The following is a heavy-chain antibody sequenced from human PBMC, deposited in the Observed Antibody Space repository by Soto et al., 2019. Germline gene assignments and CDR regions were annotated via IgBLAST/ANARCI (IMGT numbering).Heavy chain of an antibody. D-gene: IGHD3-9*01. CDR1: GFTFSSYA. V-gene: IGHV3-23*01. CDR3: AKSGERAYDILTGTNIYFDY. Sequence: GGSLRLSCAASGFTFSSYAMSWVRQAPGKGLEWVSAISGSGGSTYYADSVKGRFTISRDNSKNTLYLQMNSLRAEDTAVYYCAKSGERAYDILTGTNIYFDYWGQGTLVTVSS. CDR2: ISGSGGST. J-gene: IGHJ4*02.